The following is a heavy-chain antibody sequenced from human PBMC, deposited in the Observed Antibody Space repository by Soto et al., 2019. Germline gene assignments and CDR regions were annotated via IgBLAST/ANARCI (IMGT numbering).Heavy chain of an antibody. V-gene: IGHV3-11*01. D-gene: IGHD3-22*01. CDR1: GFTFSDYY. Sequence: QVQLVESGGGLVKPGGSLRLSCAGSGFTFSDYYISWIRQAPGKGLEWVSYISNSGSTIYYADSVKGRFPISRDNAKNSLYLQMTRLRAEDTAVYYCARAPFYYDSSYSGYWGQGTLVTVPS. J-gene: IGHJ4*02. CDR2: ISNSGSTI. CDR3: ARAPFYYDSSYSGY.